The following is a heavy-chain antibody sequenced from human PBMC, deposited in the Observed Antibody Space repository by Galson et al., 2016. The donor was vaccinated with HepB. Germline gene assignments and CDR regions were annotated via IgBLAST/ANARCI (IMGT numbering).Heavy chain of an antibody. D-gene: IGHD3-3*01. CDR3: AKDWGYDLWSGGYHYGMDV. V-gene: IGHV3-23*01. CDR2: LTASGGS. Sequence: WVSTLTASGGSYYAASVKGRFTISRDNSKNTLYLQMNSLRAEDTAVYFCAKDWGYDLWSGGYHYGMDVWGQGTTVTVSS. J-gene: IGHJ6*02.